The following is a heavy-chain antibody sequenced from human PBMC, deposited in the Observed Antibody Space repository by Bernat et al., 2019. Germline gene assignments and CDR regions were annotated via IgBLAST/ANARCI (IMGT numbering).Heavy chain of an antibody. CDR1: AGSISSGDYY. V-gene: IGHV4-30-4*01. CDR3: AVGWSGYPFDP. J-gene: IGHJ5*02. D-gene: IGHD3-3*01. Sequence: QVQLQESGPGLVKPSQTLSLTCTVSAGSISSGDYYWSWIRQPPGKGLEWIRYIYYSGVTSYNPTLKTRVTLSVDTSKNQFSLKLSSVTAADTAVYYCAVGWSGYPFDPWGRGTLVTVSS. CDR2: IYYSGVT.